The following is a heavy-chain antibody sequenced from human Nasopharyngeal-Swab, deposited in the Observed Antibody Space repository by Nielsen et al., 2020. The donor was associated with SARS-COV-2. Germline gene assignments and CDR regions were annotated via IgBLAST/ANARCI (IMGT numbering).Heavy chain of an antibody. CDR1: GFTFSSYG. CDR2: ISYDGSNK. J-gene: IGHJ6*02. CDR3: AKELDIVVVPDLDYGMDV. D-gene: IGHD2-2*03. V-gene: IGHV3-30*18. Sequence: GGSLRLSCAASGFTFSSYGMHWVRQAPGKGLEWVAVISYDGSNKYYADSVKGRFTIPRDNSKNTLYLQMNSLRAEDTAVYYCAKELDIVVVPDLDYGMDVWGQGTTVTVSS.